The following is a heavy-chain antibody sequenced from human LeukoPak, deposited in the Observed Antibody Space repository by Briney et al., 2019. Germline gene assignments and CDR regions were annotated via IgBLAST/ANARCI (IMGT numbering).Heavy chain of an antibody. D-gene: IGHD1-26*01. V-gene: IGHV4-34*01. CDR3: ARGSGSYPFDY. CDR1: GGSFSGYY. J-gene: IGHJ4*02. CDR2: IHHSGST. Sequence: SETLSLTCAVYGGSFSGYYWSWIRQPPGKGLECIGEIHHSGSTDYNPSLKSRVTLSVDTSKNQFSLKLSSVTAADTAVYYCARGSGSYPFDYWGQGTLVTVSS.